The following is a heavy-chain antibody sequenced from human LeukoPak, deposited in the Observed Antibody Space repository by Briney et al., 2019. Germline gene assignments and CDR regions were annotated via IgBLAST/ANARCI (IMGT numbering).Heavy chain of an antibody. V-gene: IGHV3-23*01. Sequence: GGSLRLSCAASGFTFSNYAMTWVRQPPGKGLECVSSITGSGSRTYYADSVKGRFTISRDSSKDTLFLQMNSLRADDTAVYYCAARPVADNPAPFDYWGQGTLVTVSS. CDR1: GFTFSNYA. D-gene: IGHD6-19*01. CDR3: AARPVADNPAPFDY. CDR2: ITGSGSRT. J-gene: IGHJ4*02.